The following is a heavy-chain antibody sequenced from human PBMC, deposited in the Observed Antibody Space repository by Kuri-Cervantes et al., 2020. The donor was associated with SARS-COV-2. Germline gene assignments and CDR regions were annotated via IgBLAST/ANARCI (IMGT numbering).Heavy chain of an antibody. V-gene: IGHV3-30*03. Sequence: GESLKISCAASGFTFSSYGMHWVRQAPGKGLEWVAVISYDGSNKYYADSVKGRFTISRDNSKNTLYLQMNSLRAEDTAVYYCARDGQGYTEMATPVGWFDPWGQGTLVTVSS. CDR1: GFTFSSYG. CDR3: ARDGQGYTEMATPVGWFDP. CDR2: ISYDGSNK. D-gene: IGHD5-24*01. J-gene: IGHJ5*02.